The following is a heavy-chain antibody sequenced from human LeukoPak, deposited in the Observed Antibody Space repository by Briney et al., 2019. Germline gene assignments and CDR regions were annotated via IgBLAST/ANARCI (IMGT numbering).Heavy chain of an antibody. CDR2: ISGDGGST. V-gene: IGHV3-43*02. Sequence: PGGSLRLSCAASGFTFDDYAMHWVRQAPGKGLEWVSLISGDGGSTYYADSVKGRFTISRDNSKSSLYLQMNSLRTEDTALYYCAKDIPKGYSSGWYSNYYYGMDVWGQGTTVTVSS. J-gene: IGHJ6*02. CDR1: GFTFDDYA. D-gene: IGHD6-19*01. CDR3: AKDIPKGYSSGWYSNYYYGMDV.